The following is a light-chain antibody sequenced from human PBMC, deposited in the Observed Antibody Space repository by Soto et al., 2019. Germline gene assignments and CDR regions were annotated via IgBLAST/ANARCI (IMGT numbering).Light chain of an antibody. CDR2: EIS. CDR1: SSDVGGYNY. J-gene: IGLJ3*02. CDR3: SSYTSNVTPV. V-gene: IGLV2-14*01. Sequence: QSALTQPASVSGSPGQWITISCTGTSSDVGGYNYVSWYQHPPAKAPNLIIYEISNRPAGVSDRFSGSKSGNTASLTIFGLQAEDAADYYCSSYTSNVTPVFGGGTKLTVL.